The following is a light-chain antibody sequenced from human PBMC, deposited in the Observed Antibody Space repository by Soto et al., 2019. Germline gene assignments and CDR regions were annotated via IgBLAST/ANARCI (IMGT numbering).Light chain of an antibody. CDR2: AAS. CDR1: QNIGVY. CDR3: HQTAANPWT. Sequence: DIQMTQSPSSLSASVGDRVTITCRASQNIGVYLNWYQKKPGRAPKLLIHAASTLQSGVPSTFSGSGSGTDFALTISSLQPEAFATYYCHQTAANPWTFAQGTKVE. V-gene: IGKV1-39*01. J-gene: IGKJ1*01.